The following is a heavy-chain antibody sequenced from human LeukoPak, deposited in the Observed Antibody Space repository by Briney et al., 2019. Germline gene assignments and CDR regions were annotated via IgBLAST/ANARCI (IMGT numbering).Heavy chain of an antibody. D-gene: IGHD1-26*01. CDR1: GFTFSSYS. CDR3: ARRGYHDYSGFDY. J-gene: IGHJ4*02. Sequence: PGGSLRLSCAASGFTFSSYSMNWVRQAPGKGLEWVSYISSSSTIYYADSVKGRFTVSRDNSKNSLYLQMKRLRAEDTALYYCARRGYHDYSGFDYWGQGTLVTVSS. V-gene: IGHV3-21*05. CDR2: ISSSSTI.